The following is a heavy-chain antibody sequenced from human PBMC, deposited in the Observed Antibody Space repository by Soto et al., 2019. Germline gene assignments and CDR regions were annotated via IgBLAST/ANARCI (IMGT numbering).Heavy chain of an antibody. CDR2: IYYSGST. Sequence: SETLSLTCAVSSGSISSSNWRSWFRQPPGKGLEWIGSIYYSGSTNYNPSLKSRVTISVDTSKNQFSLKLSSVTAADTAVYYCARGAARGGYYYYYGMDVWGQGTTVTVSS. D-gene: IGHD6-25*01. V-gene: IGHV4-4*02. J-gene: IGHJ6*02. CDR3: ARGAARGGYYYYYGMDV. CDR1: SGSISSSNW.